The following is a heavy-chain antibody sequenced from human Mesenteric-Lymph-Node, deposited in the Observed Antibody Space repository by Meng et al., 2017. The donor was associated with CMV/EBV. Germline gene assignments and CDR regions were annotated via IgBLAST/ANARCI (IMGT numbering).Heavy chain of an antibody. CDR2: TSYDGSNK. D-gene: IGHD6-19*01. CDR3: AREGAVAGFDY. V-gene: IGHV3-30*03. Sequence: GGSLRLSCAVSGFFFGDVGVSWVRQAPGKGLEWVAVTSYDGSNKNYANSVKGRFTISRDNSKNTLYLHMNSLRAEDTAVYYCAREGAVAGFDYWGQGTLVTVSS. J-gene: IGHJ4*02. CDR1: GFFFGDVG.